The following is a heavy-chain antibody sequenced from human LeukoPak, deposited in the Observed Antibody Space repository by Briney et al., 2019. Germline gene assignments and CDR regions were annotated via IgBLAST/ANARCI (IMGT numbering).Heavy chain of an antibody. Sequence: SETLSLTCTVSGDSIHSHFYGWIRQPAGKGLEWIGRTHTNGNTLYNPSLKSRVTMSVDTSKSQFSLRLTPVTAADTAFYYCVRGNYTDGGRNWFDPWGQGILVTVSS. D-gene: IGHD1-7*01. CDR1: GDSIHSHF. CDR3: VRGNYTDGGRNWFDP. J-gene: IGHJ5*02. CDR2: THTNGNT. V-gene: IGHV4-4*07.